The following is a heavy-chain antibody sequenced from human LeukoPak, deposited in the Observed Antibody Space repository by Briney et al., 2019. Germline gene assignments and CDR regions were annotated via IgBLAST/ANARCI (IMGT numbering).Heavy chain of an antibody. CDR2: IKQDGSEK. CDR3: ARHVCGSTSCYYFDY. D-gene: IGHD2-2*01. V-gene: IGHV3-7*01. Sequence: GGSLRLSCAASGFTFSSYWMSWVRQAPGKGLEWVANIKQDGSEKYYVDSVKGRFTISRDNAKNSLYLQMNSLRAEDTAVYYCARHVCGSTSCYYFDYWGQGTLVTVSS. J-gene: IGHJ4*02. CDR1: GFTFSSYW.